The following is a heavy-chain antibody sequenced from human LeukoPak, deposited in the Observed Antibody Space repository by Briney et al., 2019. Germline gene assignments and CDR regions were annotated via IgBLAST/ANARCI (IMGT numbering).Heavy chain of an antibody. CDR2: ISGSGGST. J-gene: IGHJ4*02. Sequence: GGSLRLSCAASGFTFSNAWMSWVRQAPGKGLEWVSAISGSGGSTYYADSVKGRFTISRDNSKNTLYLQMNSLRAEDTAVYYCAKDRDCSGGSCYSGDDYYFDYWGQGTLVTVSS. D-gene: IGHD2-15*01. V-gene: IGHV3-23*01. CDR3: AKDRDCSGGSCYSGDDYYFDY. CDR1: GFTFSNAW.